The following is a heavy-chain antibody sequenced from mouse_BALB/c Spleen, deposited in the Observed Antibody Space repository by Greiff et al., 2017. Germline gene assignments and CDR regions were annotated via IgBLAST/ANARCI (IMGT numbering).Heavy chain of an antibody. D-gene: IGHD1-1*01. CDR2: IYPGDGDT. CDR1: GYTFTSYW. V-gene: IGHV1-87*01. Sequence: QVQLKQSGAELARPGASVKLSCKASGYTFTSYWMQWVKQRPGQGLEWIGAIYPGDGDTRYTQKFKGKATLTADKSSSTAYMQLSSLASEDSAVYYCAFYYGSSYGAAMDYWGQGTSVTVSS. CDR3: AFYYGSSYGAAMDY. J-gene: IGHJ4*01.